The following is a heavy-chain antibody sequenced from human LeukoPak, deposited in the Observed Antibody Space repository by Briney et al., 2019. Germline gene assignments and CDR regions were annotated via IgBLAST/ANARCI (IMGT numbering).Heavy chain of an antibody. CDR2: IYYSGST. V-gene: IGHV4-31*03. CDR1: GGSMSSGGYY. CDR3: ARAQSYNYGPGSYYYFDY. Sequence: PSETLSLTCTVSGGSMSSGGYYWSWIRQHPGKGLEWIGYIYYSGSTYYNPSLKSRVTISVDTSKNQFSLKLSSVTDADTAVYYCARAQSYNYGPGSYYYFDYWGQGTLVTVSS. J-gene: IGHJ4*02. D-gene: IGHD3-10*01.